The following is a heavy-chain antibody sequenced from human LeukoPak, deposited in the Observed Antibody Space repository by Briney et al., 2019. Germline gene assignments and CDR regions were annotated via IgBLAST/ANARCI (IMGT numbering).Heavy chain of an antibody. V-gene: IGHV4-4*07. J-gene: IGHJ4*02. CDR2: IYTSGST. CDR1: GGSISSYY. CDR3: ARDYYDSSGYWPLGY. Sequence: SETLSLTCTVSGGSISSYYWSWIRPPAGKGLEWIGRIYTSGSTNYNPSLKSRVTMSVDTSKNQFSLKLSSVTAADTAVYYCARDYYDSSGYWPLGYWGQGTLVTVSS. D-gene: IGHD3-22*01.